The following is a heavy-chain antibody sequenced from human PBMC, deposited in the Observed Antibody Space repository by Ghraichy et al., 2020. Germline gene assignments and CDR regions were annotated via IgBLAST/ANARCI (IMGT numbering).Heavy chain of an antibody. Sequence: SVKVSCKASGGTFSSYAISWVRQAPGQGLEWMGGIIPIFGTANYAQKFQGRVTITADKSTSTAYMELSSLRSEDTAVYYCASPLNWGPFDYWGQGTLVTVSS. CDR3: ASPLNWGPFDY. V-gene: IGHV1-69*06. CDR1: GGTFSSYA. CDR2: IIPIFGTA. J-gene: IGHJ4*02. D-gene: IGHD7-27*01.